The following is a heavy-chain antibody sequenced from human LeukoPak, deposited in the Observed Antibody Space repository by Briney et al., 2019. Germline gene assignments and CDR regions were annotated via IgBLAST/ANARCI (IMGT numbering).Heavy chain of an antibody. CDR3: TRHRVSGWYFDY. V-gene: IGHV4-34*01. CDR1: AGSVTDLY. D-gene: IGHD6-19*01. Sequence: SETLSLTRPVDAGSVTDLYAGSIRQPPGKGLEWIGEINHSGSTNNNPSLKSRVTISEYQSKKQFSLKLSSVSAHGCAVFYCTRHRVSGWYFDYWGQGTLVTVSS. CDR2: INHSGST. J-gene: IGHJ4*02.